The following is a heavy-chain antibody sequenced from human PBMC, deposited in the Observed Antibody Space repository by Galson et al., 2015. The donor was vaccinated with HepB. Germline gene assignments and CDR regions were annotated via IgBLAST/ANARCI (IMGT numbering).Heavy chain of an antibody. V-gene: IGHV1-2*02. CDR2: INPNSGGT. CDR1: GYTFTGYY. Sequence: SVKVSCKASGYTFTGYYMHWVRQAPGQGLEWMGWINPNSGGTNYAQKFQGRVTMTRDTSISTAYMELSRLRSDDTAVYYCARVGEGGLQWLVQPFDYRGQGTLVTVSS. D-gene: IGHD6-19*01. J-gene: IGHJ4*02. CDR3: ARVGEGGLQWLVQPFDY.